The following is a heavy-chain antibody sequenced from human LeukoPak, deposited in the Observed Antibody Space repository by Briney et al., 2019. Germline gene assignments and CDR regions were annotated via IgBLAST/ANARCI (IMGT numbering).Heavy chain of an antibody. Sequence: SETLSLTCTVSGGSISSYYWSWIRQPPGKGLEWIGYIYYSGSTNYNPSLKSRVTISVDTSKNQFSLKLSSVTAADAAVYYCARRGAAAGYKHWFDPWGQGTLVTVSS. D-gene: IGHD6-13*01. CDR2: IYYSGST. V-gene: IGHV4-59*08. J-gene: IGHJ5*02. CDR1: GGSISSYY. CDR3: ARRGAAAGYKHWFDP.